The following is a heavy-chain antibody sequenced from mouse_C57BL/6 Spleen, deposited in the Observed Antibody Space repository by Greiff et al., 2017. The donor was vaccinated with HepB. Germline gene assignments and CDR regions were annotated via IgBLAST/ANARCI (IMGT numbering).Heavy chain of an antibody. V-gene: IGHV1-82*01. Sequence: VKLQESGPELVKPGASVKISCKASGYAFSSSWMNWVKQRPGKGLEWIGRIYPGDGDTNYNGKFKGKATLTADKSSSTAYMQLSSLTSEDSAVYFCARNYADGYFDVWGTGTTVTVSS. D-gene: IGHD1-1*02. CDR3: ARNYADGYFDV. CDR1: GYAFSSSW. J-gene: IGHJ1*03. CDR2: IYPGDGDT.